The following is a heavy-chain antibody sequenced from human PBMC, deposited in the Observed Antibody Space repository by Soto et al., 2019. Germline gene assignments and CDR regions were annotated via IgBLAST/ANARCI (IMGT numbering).Heavy chain of an antibody. Sequence: QAGGSLRLSCEASGFTFSTHDMYWVRQAPGKGLEWVSAISGSGGTTSHADSVKGRFTISRDNSKNTLYLQMNSLRAEDTAVYFCTKVRGPAVPTSIFDYWGQGTLVTVSS. CDR2: ISGSGGTT. CDR3: TKVRGPAVPTSIFDY. J-gene: IGHJ4*02. D-gene: IGHD4-17*01. CDR1: GFTFSTHD. V-gene: IGHV3-23*01.